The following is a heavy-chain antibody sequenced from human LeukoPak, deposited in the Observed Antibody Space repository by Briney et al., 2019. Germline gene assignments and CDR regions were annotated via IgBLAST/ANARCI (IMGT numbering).Heavy chain of an antibody. J-gene: IGHJ4*02. CDR1: GFTFSSYW. V-gene: IGHV3-15*01. D-gene: IGHD6-19*01. CDR2: IKSKTDGGTT. CDR3: TTDTQIAVAGTGSDY. Sequence: GGSLRLACAASGFTFSSYWMSWVRQAPGKGLEWVGRIKSKTDGGTTDYAAPVKGRFTISRDDSKNTLYLQMNSLKTEDTAVYYCTTDTQIAVAGTGSDYWGQGTLVTVSS.